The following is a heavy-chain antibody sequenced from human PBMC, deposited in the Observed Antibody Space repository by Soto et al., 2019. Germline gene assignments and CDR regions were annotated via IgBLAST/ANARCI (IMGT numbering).Heavy chain of an antibody. Sequence: ASVKVSCKASGYTFSDYVISWVRQAPGQGLEWMGWISASTRNTDQAQNFQGRVIMTLDTSTNTAYMELRSLRSDDTAVYYCVRCYCSVGSCYACWHFDLWGRGTLVTVSS. CDR2: ISASTRNT. V-gene: IGHV1-18*01. CDR3: VRCYCSVGSCYACWHFDL. D-gene: IGHD2-15*01. J-gene: IGHJ2*01. CDR1: GYTFSDYV.